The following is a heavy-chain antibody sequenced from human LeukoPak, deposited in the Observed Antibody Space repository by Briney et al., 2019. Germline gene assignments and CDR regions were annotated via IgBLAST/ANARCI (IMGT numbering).Heavy chain of an antibody. CDR1: VDSVSSNSFT. J-gene: IGHJ4*02. V-gene: IGHV6-1*01. Sequence: SQTLSLTCASSVDSVSSNSFTWSWIRQSPSRGLEWLGRTYYRSKWYNDYALSVKGRITIDPDTSRNQFSLQLNSVTPEDTAVYYCARRYAGGLDYWGQGTLVTVSS. CDR3: ARRYAGGLDY. CDR2: TYYRSKWYN. D-gene: IGHD2-8*02.